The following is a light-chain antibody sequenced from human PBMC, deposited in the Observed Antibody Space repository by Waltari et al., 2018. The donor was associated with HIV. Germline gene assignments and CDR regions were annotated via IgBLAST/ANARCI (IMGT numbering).Light chain of an antibody. V-gene: IGLV1-44*01. Sequence: QSVLTQPPSASGTPGQRDTISCSGSSSTIGSNTVNWYQQLPGTAPKLLIYSNNQRPSGVPDRLSGSKSGTSASLAISGLQSEDEANYYCAAWDDSLIGPVFGGGTKLTVL. CDR3: AAWDDSLIGPV. J-gene: IGLJ3*02. CDR1: SSTIGSNT. CDR2: SNN.